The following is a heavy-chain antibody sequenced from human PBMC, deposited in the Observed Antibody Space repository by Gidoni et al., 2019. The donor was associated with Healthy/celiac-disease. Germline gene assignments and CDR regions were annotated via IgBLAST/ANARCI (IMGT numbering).Heavy chain of an antibody. J-gene: IGHJ6*02. V-gene: IGHV4-39*01. CDR3: ARGDLEYYYGMDV. Sequence: QLQLQESGPGLVKPSETLSLTCTVSGGSISSSSYYWGWISQPPGKGLEWIGSIYYSGSTYYNPSLKSRVTISVDTSKNQFSLKLSSVTAADTAVYYCARGDLEYYYGMDVWGQGTTVTVSS. D-gene: IGHD1-1*01. CDR1: GGSISSSSYY. CDR2: IYYSGST.